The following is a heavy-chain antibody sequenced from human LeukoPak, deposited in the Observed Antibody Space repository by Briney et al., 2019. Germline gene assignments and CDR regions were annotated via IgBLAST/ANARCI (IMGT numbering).Heavy chain of an antibody. J-gene: IGHJ4*02. CDR3: ARDQETGRDGYNYY. Sequence: ASVKVSCKASGYTFTGYYMHWVRQAPGQGLEWMGWINPNSGGTNYAQKFQGRVTMTRDTSISTAYMELSRLRSDDTAVYYCARDQETGRDGYNYYWGQGTLVTVSS. D-gene: IGHD5-24*01. CDR1: GYTFTGYY. CDR2: INPNSGGT. V-gene: IGHV1-2*02.